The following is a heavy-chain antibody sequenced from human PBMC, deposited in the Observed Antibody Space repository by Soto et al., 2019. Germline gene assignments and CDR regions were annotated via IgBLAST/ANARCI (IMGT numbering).Heavy chain of an antibody. CDR1: GYAFTSYY. CDR3: ARDLVGALYSYGKDY. Sequence: ASVKVSCQASGYAFTSYYMHWVRQAPGQGLEWMGIINPSGGSTSYAQKFQGRVTMTRDTSTSTVYMELSSLRSEDTAVYYCARDLVGALYSYGKDYWGQGTLVTVSS. CDR2: INPSGGST. D-gene: IGHD5-18*01. J-gene: IGHJ4*02. V-gene: IGHV1-46*01.